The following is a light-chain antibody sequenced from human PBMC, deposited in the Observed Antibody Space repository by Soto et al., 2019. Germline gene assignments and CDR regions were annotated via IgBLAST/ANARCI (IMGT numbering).Light chain of an antibody. CDR2: EVS. CDR3: FSFTTDWTHV. J-gene: IGLJ1*01. CDR1: SSDIGAYNY. Sequence: QSVLTQPASVSGSPGQSITISCTGSSSDIGAYNYVSWFQQYPCTAPKLIISEVSNRPSGVSNRFSGSKSGTAASLTISGLQTEDEADYFCFSFTTDWTHVFGTGTKVTVL. V-gene: IGLV2-14*01.